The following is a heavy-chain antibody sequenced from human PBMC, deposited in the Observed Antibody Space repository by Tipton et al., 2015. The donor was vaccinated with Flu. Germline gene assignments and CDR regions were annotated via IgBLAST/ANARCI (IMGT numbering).Heavy chain of an antibody. J-gene: IGHJ4*02. CDR1: GDSISSRYY. D-gene: IGHD3-3*01. CDR2: IYYSGST. V-gene: IGHV4-38-2*02. Sequence: LRLSCTVSGDSISSRYYWGWIRQPPGRGLEWIGCIYYSGSTYYAPSLKRRVTMSVDSSKKQFSVTLTSVTAADTAAYYCARNPNFWGRKRVNYFDIWGQGTLVTVSS. CDR3: ARNPNFWGRKRVNYFDI.